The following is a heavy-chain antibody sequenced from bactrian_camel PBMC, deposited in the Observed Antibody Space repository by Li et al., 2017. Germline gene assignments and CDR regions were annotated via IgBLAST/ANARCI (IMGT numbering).Heavy chain of an antibody. D-gene: IGHD2*01. J-gene: IGHJ4*01. V-gene: IGHV3S68*01. Sequence: HVQLVESGGGSIQAGGSLRLSCVASGHTYSRYCMAWFRQAPGKEREGVAWLSRDGDTTYADSVKGRFTIARDNAKNILYLQMTSLKPEDTAMYYCAADSSSWCLGTITFTYWGQGTQVTVS. CDR1: GHTYSRYC. CDR3: AADSSSWCLGTITFTY. CDR2: LSRDGDT.